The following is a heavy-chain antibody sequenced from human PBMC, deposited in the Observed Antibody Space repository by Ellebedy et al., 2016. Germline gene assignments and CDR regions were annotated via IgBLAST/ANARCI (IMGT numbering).Heavy chain of an antibody. D-gene: IGHD7-27*01. V-gene: IGHV1-3*01. Sequence: ASVKVSCKASGYTFTSYAMHWVRQAPGQRLEWMGWINAGNGHTKYSQRFQGRVTITRDTSANTAYMELSSLRPEDTAVYYCATRGGETGGLGYWGQGTLVTVSS. J-gene: IGHJ4*02. CDR1: GYTFTSYA. CDR3: ATRGGETGGLGY. CDR2: INAGNGHT.